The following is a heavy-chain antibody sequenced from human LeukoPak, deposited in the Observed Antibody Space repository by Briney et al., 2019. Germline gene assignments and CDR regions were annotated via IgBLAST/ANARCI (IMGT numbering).Heavy chain of an antibody. D-gene: IGHD6-19*01. CDR3: ARDSPLKGYNSGWATNSFDF. V-gene: IGHV3-23*01. Sequence: GGSLRLSCAASGFNFRSYAMSWGRQAPGKGLEGVSTVTGCSVATYYADSVRRLHTISRDNSKHTLYLQMNSLRAEDTAVYYCARDSPLKGYNSGWATNSFDFWGQGPLVTVSS. CDR2: VTGCSVAT. J-gene: IGHJ4*02. CDR1: GFNFRSYA.